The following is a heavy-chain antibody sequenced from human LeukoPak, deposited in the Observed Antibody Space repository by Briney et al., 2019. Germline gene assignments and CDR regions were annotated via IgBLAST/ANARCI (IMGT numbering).Heavy chain of an antibody. D-gene: IGHD5-24*01. CDR3: ARGVEMATIVFDY. Sequence: SETLSLTCTVSGGSISSSYWSWIRQPPGKGLDWIGYIYYSGSTSYNPSLQSRVTISVDTSKNQFSLKLGSVTAADTAVYYCARGVEMATIVFDYWGQGTLVTVSS. J-gene: IGHJ4*02. CDR1: GGSISSSY. CDR2: IYYSGST. V-gene: IGHV4-59*01.